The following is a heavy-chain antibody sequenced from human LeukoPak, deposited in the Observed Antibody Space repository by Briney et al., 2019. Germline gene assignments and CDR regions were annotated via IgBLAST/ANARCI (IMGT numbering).Heavy chain of an antibody. J-gene: IGHJ4*02. V-gene: IGHV3-15*01. D-gene: IGHD4-23*01. CDR3: TTDDYGGNYPFDY. Sequence: GGSLRLSCAASGFTFSNAWMSWVRQAPGKGLEWVGRIKSNTDGGTTDYAAPVKGRFTISRDDSKNTLYLQMNSLKTEDTAVYYCTTDDYGGNYPFDYWGQGTLVTVSS. CDR2: IKSNTDGGTT. CDR1: GFTFSNAW.